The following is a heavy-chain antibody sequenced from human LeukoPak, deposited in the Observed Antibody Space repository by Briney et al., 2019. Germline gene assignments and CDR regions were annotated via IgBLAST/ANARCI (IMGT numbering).Heavy chain of an antibody. D-gene: IGHD3-10*01. CDR2: IHYDGNNK. J-gene: IGHJ4*02. CDR3: AKSRGSGTYLYYFDS. Sequence: GGSLRLSCAASGFTFRTYGMHWVRQAPGKGLEWVAFIHYDGNNKNYAASVRGRFTISRDISKNTLYLQMSSLRPEDTAVYCCAKSRGSGTYLYYFDSWGQGTLVTVSS. CDR1: GFTFRTYG. V-gene: IGHV3-30*02.